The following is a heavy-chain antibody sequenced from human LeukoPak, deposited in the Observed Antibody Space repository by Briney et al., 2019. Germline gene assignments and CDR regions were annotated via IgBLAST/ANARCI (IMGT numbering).Heavy chain of an antibody. J-gene: IGHJ4*02. CDR3: ARAAVASASDS. D-gene: IGHD6-13*01. V-gene: IGHV3-21*01. CDR2: ITSSSSYI. Sequence: GGSLRLSCAGSGFTFSSYSMNWVRQAPGKGLEWVSSITSSSSYIYYADSVKGRFTISRDNAKKSVYLQMNSLRAEDTAVYYCARAAVASASDSWGQGTLVTVSS. CDR1: GFTFSSYS.